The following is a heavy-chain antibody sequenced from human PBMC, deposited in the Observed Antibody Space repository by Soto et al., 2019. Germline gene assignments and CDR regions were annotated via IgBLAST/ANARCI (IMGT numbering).Heavy chain of an antibody. V-gene: IGHV4-59*07. Sequence: QVQLQESGPGLVKPSDTPSLTCTVSGGSISGYYWSWIRQSPGKGLEYIGYIYYRGSTNYNPSLKSRVTMSVDTSRNQFSLKVNSVTAADTAVYYCARQQLLPFYYALDVWGQGTTVTVSS. CDR3: ARQQLLPFYYALDV. CDR1: GGSISGYY. J-gene: IGHJ6*02. CDR2: IYYRGST. D-gene: IGHD6-13*01.